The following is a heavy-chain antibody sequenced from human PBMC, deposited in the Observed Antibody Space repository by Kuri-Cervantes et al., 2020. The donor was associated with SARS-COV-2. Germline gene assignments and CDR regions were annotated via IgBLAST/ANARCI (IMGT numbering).Heavy chain of an antibody. CDR2: IYYSGST. Sequence: GSLRLSCTVSGASISRSSYYWGWIRQPPGKGLEWIGSIYYSGSTYYNPSLKSRVTISVDTSKNQFSLKLSSVTAADTAVYYCARGSVVVVPATYYFDYWGQGTLVTVSS. CDR1: GASISRSSYY. V-gene: IGHV4-39*01. CDR3: ARGSVVVVPATYYFDY. J-gene: IGHJ4*02. D-gene: IGHD2-2*01.